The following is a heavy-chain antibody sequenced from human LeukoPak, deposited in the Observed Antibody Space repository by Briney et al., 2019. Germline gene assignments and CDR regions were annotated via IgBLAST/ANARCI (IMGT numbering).Heavy chain of an antibody. Sequence: GGSLRLSCAASGFTFNNHDMHWVRQAPGKGLEWVAGISYDGRNKYYADSVKGRFTISRDNSKNTLNLQMNSLRTEDTAVYYCAKPRDIDTWAFDVWGQGTMVTVS. V-gene: IGHV3-30*18. CDR3: AKPRDIDTWAFDV. J-gene: IGHJ3*01. CDR1: GFTFNNHD. CDR2: ISYDGRNK. D-gene: IGHD2-15*01.